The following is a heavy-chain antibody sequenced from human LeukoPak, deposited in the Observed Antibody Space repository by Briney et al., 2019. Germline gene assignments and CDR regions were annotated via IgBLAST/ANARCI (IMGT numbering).Heavy chain of an antibody. J-gene: IGHJ3*02. CDR3: ARPGITGTMGYGAFDI. CDR2: IDSSSSYI. D-gene: IGHD1-7*01. CDR1: GFTFSSYS. Sequence: GGSLRLSCAASGFTFSSYSINWVRQAPGKGLEWVSSIDSSSSYIYYADSVKGRFSISRDNAKNSLFLQMNSLRVEDTAVYYCARPGITGTMGYGAFDIWGQGTRVTVSS. V-gene: IGHV3-21*01.